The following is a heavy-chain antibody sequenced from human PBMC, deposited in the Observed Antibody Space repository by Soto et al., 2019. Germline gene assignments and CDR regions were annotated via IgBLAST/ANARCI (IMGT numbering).Heavy chain of an antibody. D-gene: IGHD2-15*01. V-gene: IGHV1-18*01. Sequence: QVQLVQSGAEVKKPGASVKVSCKASGYTFSTYGINWVRQSPGQGLEWMGWMSVYNGNTNYAQKFQDSVTLTTDTLTSTTYMEVRTLTSDDTAVYDCWRVGSASSPADYWGQGTLVTVSS. J-gene: IGHJ4*02. CDR2: MSVYNGNT. CDR1: GYTFSTYG. CDR3: WRVGSASSPADY.